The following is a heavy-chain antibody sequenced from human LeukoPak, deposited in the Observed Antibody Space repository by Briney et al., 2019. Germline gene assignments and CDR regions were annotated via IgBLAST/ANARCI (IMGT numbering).Heavy chain of an antibody. D-gene: IGHD1-7*01. Sequence: ESGPALVKPTQTRTLTCSFSEFSLTTSGMCVDWIRQPPGKALEWLARIDWLDNKYYNTSLKTRLTISQDTSKNQVVLTMTNMDPVDTATYYCARMDNWNYALQFDYWGQGALVTVSS. CDR3: ARMDNWNYALQFDY. CDR2: IDWLDNK. CDR1: EFSLTTSGMC. V-gene: IGHV2-70*11. J-gene: IGHJ4*02.